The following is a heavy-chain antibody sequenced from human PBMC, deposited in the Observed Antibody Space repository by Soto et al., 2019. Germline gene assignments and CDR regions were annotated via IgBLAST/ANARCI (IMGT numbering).Heavy chain of an antibody. CDR3: ARDYGYAFDI. Sequence: GGSLRLSCTAYGFTFSTHGINWVRQAPGKGLEWVSYISGSSRVIYHADSVKGRFAISRDNAKNSLYLQMNNLRDEDTAVYYCARDYGYAFDIWGQGTMVTVSS. CDR1: GFTFSTHG. V-gene: IGHV3-48*02. CDR2: ISGSSRVI. J-gene: IGHJ3*02. D-gene: IGHD4-17*01.